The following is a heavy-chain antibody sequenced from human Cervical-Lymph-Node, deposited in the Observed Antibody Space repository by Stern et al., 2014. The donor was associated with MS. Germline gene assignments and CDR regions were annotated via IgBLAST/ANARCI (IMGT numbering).Heavy chain of an antibody. D-gene: IGHD3-16*01. CDR2: IHSSGTT. CDR3: ARALDQNVWGSHSYFFDY. Sequence: QVQLQESGPGLVKPSQTLSLTCSVSGGSISSVSYYWSWTRQHPGKGLEWIGYIHSSGTTYYSPSLKSRVTISVDTSKNQFSMGLNSVTAADTAVYYCARALDQNVWGSHSYFFDYWGQGTLVTVSS. J-gene: IGHJ4*02. CDR1: GGSISSVSYY. V-gene: IGHV4-31*03.